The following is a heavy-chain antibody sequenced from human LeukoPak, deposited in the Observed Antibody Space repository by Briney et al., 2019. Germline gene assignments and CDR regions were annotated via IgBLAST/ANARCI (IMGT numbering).Heavy chain of an antibody. CDR2: ISWNSDNI. V-gene: IGHV3-9*01. CDR3: AKAAGTYYYYAMDV. J-gene: IGHJ6*02. CDR1: GFTFDDYA. Sequence: GGSLRLSCAASGFTFDDYAMHWVRQAPGKGLEWVSDISWNSDNIGYADSVKGRFTISRDYAKNFLYLEMNSLRAEDTALYYCAKAAGTYYYYAMDVWGQGTTVTVSS.